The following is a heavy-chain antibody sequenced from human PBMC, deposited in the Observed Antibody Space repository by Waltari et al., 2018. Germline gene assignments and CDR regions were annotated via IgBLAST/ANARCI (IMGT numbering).Heavy chain of an antibody. CDR2: IYYSGST. D-gene: IGHD2-21*01. Sequence: QLQLQESGPRLVKPSETLSLSCTVSGGPISSNPYYWVWIRQPPGKGLDGIGGIYYSGSTSYNPSLKSRVTIAVDTAKNQVSLKLTSVSAADTAVYYCARDVDMSFYYYMDVWGKGTTVTISS. CDR1: GGPISSNPYY. J-gene: IGHJ6*03. CDR3: ARDVDMSFYYYMDV. V-gene: IGHV4-39*07.